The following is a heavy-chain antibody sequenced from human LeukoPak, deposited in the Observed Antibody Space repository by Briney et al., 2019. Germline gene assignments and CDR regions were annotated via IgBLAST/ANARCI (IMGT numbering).Heavy chain of an antibody. CDR2: ISYDGNIK. CDR1: GFTFSSYG. Sequence: GGSLRLSCAASGFTFSSYGMHWVRQAPGKGLEWVAIISYDGNIKYNADSVKGRFTISRDNAKNSLYLQMNSLRAEDTAVYYCAREGEMATISDYWGQGTLVTVSS. J-gene: IGHJ4*02. V-gene: IGHV3-30*03. D-gene: IGHD5-24*01. CDR3: AREGEMATISDY.